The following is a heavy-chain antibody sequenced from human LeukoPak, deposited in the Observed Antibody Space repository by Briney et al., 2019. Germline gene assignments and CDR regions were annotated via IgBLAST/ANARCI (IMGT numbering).Heavy chain of an antibody. D-gene: IGHD3-22*01. CDR2: ISSSSSYI. J-gene: IGHJ3*02. Sequence: GWSLGLSCAASGFTFSSYSMNWVRQAPGKGLEWVSSISSSSSYIYYADSVKGRFTISRDNAKNSLYLQMNSLRAEDTAVYYCARAMIVGNRAFDIWGQGTMVTVSS. CDR1: GFTFSSYS. CDR3: ARAMIVGNRAFDI. V-gene: IGHV3-21*01.